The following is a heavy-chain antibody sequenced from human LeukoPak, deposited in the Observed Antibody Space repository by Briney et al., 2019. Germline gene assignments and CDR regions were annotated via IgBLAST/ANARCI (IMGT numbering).Heavy chain of an antibody. CDR3: AKESDDYVWGS. CDR1: GFAVSSHY. V-gene: IGHV3-53*05. Sequence: GGSLRLSCSASGFAVSSHYMSWVRQGPGKGLEWVSVMYTGGDTFYADSVKGRFTISRDNSKNTLYLQMNSLRAEDTAVYYCAKESDDYVWGSWGQGTLVTVSS. D-gene: IGHD3-16*01. J-gene: IGHJ4*02. CDR2: MYTGGDT.